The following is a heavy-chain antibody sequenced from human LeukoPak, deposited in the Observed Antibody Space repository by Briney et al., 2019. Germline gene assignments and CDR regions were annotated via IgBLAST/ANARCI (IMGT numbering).Heavy chain of an antibody. D-gene: IGHD1-26*01. J-gene: IGHJ5*02. CDR2: ISGYGTNT. CDR3: AKDRGPYLGIDNNWFDP. CDR1: GFTFNLYA. Sequence: GGSRRLSCAASGFTFNLYAMSWVRQLLGKGLEWVSGISGYGTNTYYADSVKGRFTISRDNSKNTVFLQMNSLTVEDTAVYHCAKDRGPYLGIDNNWFDPWGQGTLVIVSA. V-gene: IGHV3-23*01.